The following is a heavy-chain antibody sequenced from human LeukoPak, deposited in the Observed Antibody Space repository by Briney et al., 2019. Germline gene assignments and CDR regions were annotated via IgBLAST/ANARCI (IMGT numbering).Heavy chain of an antibody. CDR2: IKQDGSEK. D-gene: IGHD4-23*01. Sequence: GGSLRLSCAASRFTFSSYWKTWVRQAPGKGLEWVANIKQDGSEKYYVDSVRGRFTISRDNAKNSLYLQMSGLRAEDTAVYYCARAVGNSGNDYWGQGTLVTVSS. J-gene: IGHJ4*02. V-gene: IGHV3-7*04. CDR3: ARAVGNSGNDY. CDR1: RFTFSSYW.